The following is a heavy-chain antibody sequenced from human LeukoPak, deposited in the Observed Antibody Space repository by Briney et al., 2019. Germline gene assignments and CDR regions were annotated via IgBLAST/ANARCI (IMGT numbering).Heavy chain of an antibody. CDR3: ARGRRPQYTSTWDNWFAP. CDR2: ISGSGNKI. J-gene: IGHJ5*02. D-gene: IGHD2-2*01. V-gene: IGHV3-48*03. Sequence: PGGSLSLSCAASGFPFSSYEMNWVRQAAGKRLQWVSYISGSGNKIYYAASVKGRFTISRDNAKNSLYLQIDSLRAEDTAVYYCARGRRPQYTSTWDNWFAPWRQGTQVTVSS. CDR1: GFPFSSYE.